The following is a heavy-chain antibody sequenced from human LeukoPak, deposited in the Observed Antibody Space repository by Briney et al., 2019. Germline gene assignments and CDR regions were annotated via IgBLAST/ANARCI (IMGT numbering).Heavy chain of an antibody. CDR3: ASLKNYYDSSGYLVTDAFDI. J-gene: IGHJ3*02. Sequence: ASVKVSCKASGYTFTTYGISWVRQAPGQGLEWLGWISGDNGDTNYAQKLQGRVTMTTDTSTSTAYMELRSLKSDDTAVYYCASLKNYYDSSGYLVTDAFDIWGQGTMVTVSS. CDR2: ISGDNGDT. V-gene: IGHV1-18*01. CDR1: GYTFTTYG. D-gene: IGHD3-22*01.